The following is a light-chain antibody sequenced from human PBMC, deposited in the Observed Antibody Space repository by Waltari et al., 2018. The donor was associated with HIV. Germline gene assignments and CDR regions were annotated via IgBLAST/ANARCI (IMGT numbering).Light chain of an antibody. J-gene: IGLJ3*02. Sequence: QSVLTQPPSASGTPGQRVTISCSGSRSNIGKNFIYWYQQFPGTAPQLLIYRNDQRPSGVPDRFSGSKSGTSASLAISGLRSEDEADYYCATWDDSLSGWVFGGGTKLTVL. CDR3: ATWDDSLSGWV. V-gene: IGLV1-47*01. CDR2: RND. CDR1: RSNIGKNF.